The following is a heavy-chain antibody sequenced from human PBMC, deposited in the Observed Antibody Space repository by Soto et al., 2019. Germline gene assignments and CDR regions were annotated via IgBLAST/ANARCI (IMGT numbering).Heavy chain of an antibody. J-gene: IGHJ4*02. V-gene: IGHV3-66*01. CDR1: GFTVSNLY. CDR2: ISRGGST. CDR3: ARDTLGGAYGSLH. Sequence: EVQLVEAGGGLVKRGGSLRLSCAASGFTVSNLYMSWVRQAPGKGRQWVAVISRGGSTYYADSVKGRFTISRDNSKNTLYIEMNSLRAEETAVYYCARDTLGGAYGSLHGGRGTLATVSS. D-gene: IGHD4-17*01.